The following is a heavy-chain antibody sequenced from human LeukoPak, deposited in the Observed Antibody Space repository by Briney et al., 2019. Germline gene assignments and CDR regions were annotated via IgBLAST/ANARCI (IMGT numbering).Heavy chain of an antibody. V-gene: IGHV6-1*01. CDR2: TYYRSQWYV. CDR3: AREGWWFDF. CDR1: GDSVSSDRAA. D-gene: IGHD2-15*01. J-gene: IGHJ4*02. Sequence: SQTLSLTCAISGDSVSSDRAAWHWLRQSPSRGLEWLGRTYYRSQWYVDYASSVKSRIILTPDTSKNQFSLQLNSVTPEDTAVYYCAREGWWFDFWGQGTLVAVFS.